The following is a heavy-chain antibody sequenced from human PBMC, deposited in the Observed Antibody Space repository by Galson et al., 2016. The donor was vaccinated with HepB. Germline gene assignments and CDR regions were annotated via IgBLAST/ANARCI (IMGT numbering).Heavy chain of an antibody. D-gene: IGHD3-3*01. CDR3: ARGVGTQFWSGYYFDY. CDR2: IIPIFGTA. J-gene: IGHJ4*02. CDR1: GGTFSSYA. Sequence: SVKVSCKASGGTFSSYAISWVRQAPGQGLEWMGGIIPIFGTANYAQKFQGRVTITADESTTTAYMELSSLRSDDTAVYYCARGVGTQFWSGYYFDYWGQGTLVTVSS. V-gene: IGHV1-69*13.